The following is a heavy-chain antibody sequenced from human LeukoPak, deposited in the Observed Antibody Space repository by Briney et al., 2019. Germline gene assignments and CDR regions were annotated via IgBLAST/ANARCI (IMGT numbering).Heavy chain of an antibody. Sequence: PSETLSLTCTVSGGSISSYSWSWIRQPPGKGLEWIGYIYYSGSTNYNPSLKSRVNISVDTSKNQFSLKMRSVTAADTAVSYCARQRGSTYYYMDVWGKGTTVTVSS. V-gene: IGHV4-59*01. J-gene: IGHJ6*03. CDR2: IYYSGST. D-gene: IGHD5-12*01. CDR3: ARQRGSTYYYMDV. CDR1: GGSISSYS.